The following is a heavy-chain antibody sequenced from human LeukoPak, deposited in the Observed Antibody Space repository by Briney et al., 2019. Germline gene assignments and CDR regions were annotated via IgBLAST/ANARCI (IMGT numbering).Heavy chain of an antibody. Sequence: ASVKVSCKASGYTFTGYYMHWVRQAPGQRLEWMGWINPNSGGTNYAQKFQGRVTMTRDTSISTAYMELSRLRSDDTAVYYCARGHFGRYCSGGSCYLDYWGQGTLVTVSS. V-gene: IGHV1-2*02. CDR3: ARGHFGRYCSGGSCYLDY. CDR1: GYTFTGYY. D-gene: IGHD2-15*01. CDR2: INPNSGGT. J-gene: IGHJ4*02.